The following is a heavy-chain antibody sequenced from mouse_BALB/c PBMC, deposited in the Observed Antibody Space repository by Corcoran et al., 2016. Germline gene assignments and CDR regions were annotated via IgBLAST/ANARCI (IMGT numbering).Heavy chain of an antibody. D-gene: IGHD1-1*01. CDR3: AISTEVAYYYAMDY. J-gene: IGHJ4*01. Sequence: QIQLVQSGPELKKPGETVKISCKASGYTFTNYGMNWVKQAPGKGVKWMGWINTYTGEPTYADDFKGRFSFSLETSASTAYLQINNLKNEDTATYFCAISTEVAYYYAMDYGGQGTSVTASS. CDR2: INTYTGEP. CDR1: GYTFTNYG. V-gene: IGHV9-3-1*01.